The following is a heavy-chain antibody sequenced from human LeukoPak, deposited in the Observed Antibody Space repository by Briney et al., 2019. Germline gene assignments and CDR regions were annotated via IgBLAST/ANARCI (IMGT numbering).Heavy chain of an antibody. CDR3: ARAGYLATLDWFDP. D-gene: IGHD5-18*01. CDR2: ISSSSSYI. Sequence: GGSLRLSCAASGFTVSTNYMSWVRQAPGKGLEWVSSISSSSSYIYYADSVKGRFTISRDNAKNSLYLQMNSLRAEDTAVYYCARAGYLATLDWFDPWGQGTLVTVSS. CDR1: GFTVSTNY. J-gene: IGHJ5*02. V-gene: IGHV3-21*01.